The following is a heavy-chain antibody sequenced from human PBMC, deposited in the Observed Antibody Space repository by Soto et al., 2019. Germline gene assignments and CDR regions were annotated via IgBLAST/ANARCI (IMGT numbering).Heavy chain of an antibody. CDR3: ARHEAYCSGRSCYDYYYGMDV. J-gene: IGHJ6*02. Sequence: GESLKISCKGSGYSFTSYWISWVRQMPGKGLEWMGRIDPSDSYTNYSPSFQGHVTISADKSISTAYLKWSSLKASDTAMYYCARHEAYCSGRSCYDYYYGMDVWGQGTPVTVYS. CDR2: IDPSDSYT. D-gene: IGHD2-15*01. V-gene: IGHV5-10-1*01. CDR1: GYSFTSYW.